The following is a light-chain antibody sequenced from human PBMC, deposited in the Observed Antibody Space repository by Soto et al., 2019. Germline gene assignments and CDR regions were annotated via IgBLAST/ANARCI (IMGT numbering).Light chain of an antibody. CDR2: HVS. Sequence: QSALTQPASVSRSPGQSIAISCTGTSSDVGGYNYVSWYQQYPGKAPKLMIYHVSNRPSGVSNRFSGSKSGNSASLTISGLQAEDEADYYCSSYTSTSTYVFGTGTKLTVL. CDR3: SSYTSTSTYV. J-gene: IGLJ1*01. V-gene: IGLV2-14*01. CDR1: SSDVGGYNY.